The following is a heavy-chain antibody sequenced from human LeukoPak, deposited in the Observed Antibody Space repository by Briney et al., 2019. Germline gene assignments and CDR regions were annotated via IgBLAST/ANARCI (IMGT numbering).Heavy chain of an antibody. CDR2: IFPGDSDT. D-gene: IGHD6-19*01. V-gene: IGHV5-51*01. CDR1: GYSFTSYW. J-gene: IGHJ4*02. Sequence: GESLKISCKGSGYSFTSYWIAWVRQMPGKGLEWMGIIFPGDSDTRYSPSFQGQVTISADKSITTAYLQWSSLKASDTAMYYCGRRETSGWYRIDYWGQGTLVTVSS. CDR3: GRRETSGWYRIDY.